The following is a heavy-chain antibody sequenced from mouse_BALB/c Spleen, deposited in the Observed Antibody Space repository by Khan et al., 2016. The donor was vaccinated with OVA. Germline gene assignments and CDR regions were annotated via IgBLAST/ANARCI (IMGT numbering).Heavy chain of an antibody. CDR2: INPNTGNT. D-gene: IGHD2-14*01. CDR1: GYSFTGYY. V-gene: IGHV1-26*01. J-gene: IGHJ3*01. Sequence: VQLQQSGPDLVKPGASVKMSCKASGYSFTGYYMNWVKQSHGKSLECIGRINPNTGNTNYNQKFKGKVVFIVDTSSSTVYMELRSLTSEDSAVYYSARGYDFFAYWGQGTLVTVSA. CDR3: ARGYDFFAY.